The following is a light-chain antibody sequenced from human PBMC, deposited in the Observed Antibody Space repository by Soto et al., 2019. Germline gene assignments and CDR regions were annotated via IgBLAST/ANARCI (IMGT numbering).Light chain of an antibody. CDR2: RAS. CDR3: QQYNNWPQWT. J-gene: IGKJ1*01. Sequence: IQMTQSPSSLSASVGDRVTLTCRASRNISSDLNWYQQKPGKAPKLLIYRASTLQNGVPSRFSGSGSATEFTLTISSLQSEDFAVYYCQQYNNWPQWTFGQGTKVEIK. V-gene: IGKV1-39*01. CDR1: RNISSD.